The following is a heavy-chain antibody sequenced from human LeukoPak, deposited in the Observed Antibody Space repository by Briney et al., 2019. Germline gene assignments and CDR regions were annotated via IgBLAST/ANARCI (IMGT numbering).Heavy chain of an antibody. CDR3: ARAYLLPSIPYWYFDL. CDR1: GFTFSGYS. J-gene: IGHJ2*01. D-gene: IGHD2-21*01. Sequence: PGGSLRLSCAASGFTFSGYSMNWVCQAPGKGLEWLSYISSPSSTIYYADSVRGRFTISRDNAKNSLYLQMNSLRAEDAAIYYCARAYLLPSIPYWYFDLRGRGTLVTVSS. V-gene: IGHV3-48*04. CDR2: ISSPSSTI.